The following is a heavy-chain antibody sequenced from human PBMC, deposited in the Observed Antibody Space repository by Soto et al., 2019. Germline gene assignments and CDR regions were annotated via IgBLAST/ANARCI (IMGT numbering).Heavy chain of an antibody. J-gene: IGHJ4*02. CDR2: IYYSGST. CDR1: GGSISSGGYY. D-gene: IGHD6-13*01. Sequence: QVQLQESGPGLVKPSQTLSLTCTVSGGSISSGGYYWSWIRQHPGKGLEWIGYIYYSGSTYYNPSLKSRVTISVDTSKKQFSLKLSSVTAADTAVSYCARGGSSSPYFDDWGQGTLVTVSS. CDR3: ARGGSSSPYFDD. V-gene: IGHV4-31*03.